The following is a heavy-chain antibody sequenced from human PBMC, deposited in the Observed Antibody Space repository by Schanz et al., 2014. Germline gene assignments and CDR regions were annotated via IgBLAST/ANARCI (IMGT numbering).Heavy chain of an antibody. CDR1: GFTFNSYA. V-gene: IGHV3-30-3*01. CDR2: ISYDGSNK. CDR3: AKDSTHIDIVLVPTAIDY. Sequence: VQLLESGGGLVQPGGSLRLSCAASGFTFNSYAMTWVRQAPGKGLEWVAVISYDGSNKYYADSVEGRFTISRDNSRNTLYLQMNSLRTEDTAVYYCAKDSTHIDIVLVPTAIDYWGQGTLVTVSS. D-gene: IGHD2-2*01. J-gene: IGHJ4*02.